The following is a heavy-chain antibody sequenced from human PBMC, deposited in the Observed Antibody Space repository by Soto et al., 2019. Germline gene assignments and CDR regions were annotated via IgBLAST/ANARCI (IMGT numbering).Heavy chain of an antibody. V-gene: IGHV3-23*01. CDR2: ISGSGGST. D-gene: IGHD5-18*01. J-gene: IGHJ6*02. Sequence: GGSLRLSCAASGFTFSSYAMSWVRQAPGKGLEWVSAISGSGGSTYYADSVKGRFTISRDNSKNTLYLQMNSLRAEDTAVYYCAKGGYSYGYAGEVGYYYDGMDVWGQGTTVTVSS. CDR1: GFTFSSYA. CDR3: AKGGYSYGYAGEVGYYYDGMDV.